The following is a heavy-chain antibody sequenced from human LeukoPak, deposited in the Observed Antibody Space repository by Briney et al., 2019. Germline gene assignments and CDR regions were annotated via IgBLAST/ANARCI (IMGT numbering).Heavy chain of an antibody. D-gene: IGHD3-3*01. Sequence: GASVKVSCKASGYTFTSYGISWVRQAPGQGLEWMGWINPNSGGTNYAQKFQGRVTMTRDTSISTAYMELSRLRSDDTAVYYCAREGRTTIFGVVIISWFDPWGQGTLVTVSS. CDR3: AREGRTTIFGVVIISWFDP. J-gene: IGHJ5*02. CDR1: GYTFTSYG. CDR2: INPNSGGT. V-gene: IGHV1-2*02.